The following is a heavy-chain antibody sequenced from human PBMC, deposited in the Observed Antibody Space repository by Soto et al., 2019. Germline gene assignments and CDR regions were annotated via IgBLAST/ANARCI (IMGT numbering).Heavy chain of an antibody. V-gene: IGHV3-13*01. CDR2: IGTAGDT. D-gene: IGHD1-26*01. CDR3: ARAVWYSGSYCFDY. CDR1: GFTFSDYA. J-gene: IGHJ4*02. Sequence: GGSLRLSCAASGFTFSDYAMHWVRQAPGKGLEWVSAIGTAGDTYYPGSVKGRFTISRENAKNSLYLQMNSLRAGDTAVYYCARAVWYSGSYCFDYWGQGTLVTVSS.